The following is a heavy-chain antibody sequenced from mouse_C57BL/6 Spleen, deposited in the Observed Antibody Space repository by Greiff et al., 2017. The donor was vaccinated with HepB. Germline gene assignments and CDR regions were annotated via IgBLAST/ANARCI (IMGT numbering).Heavy chain of an antibody. J-gene: IGHJ1*03. D-gene: IGHD2-4*01. CDR3: ARSGDYDSWYFDV. Sequence: VQLQQSGAELARPGASVKMSCKASGYTFTSYTMHWVNQRPGQGLEWIGYINPSSGYTKYNQKFKDKATLTADKSSSTAYMQLSSLTSEDSAVYYCARSGDYDSWYFDVWGTGTTVTVSS. CDR2: INPSSGYT. CDR1: GYTFTSYT. V-gene: IGHV1-4*01.